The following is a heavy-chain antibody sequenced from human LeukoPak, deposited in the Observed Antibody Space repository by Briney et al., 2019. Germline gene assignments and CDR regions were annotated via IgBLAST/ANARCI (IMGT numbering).Heavy chain of an antibody. V-gene: IGHV1-2*02. Sequence: GASVKVSCKASGYTFTGYYMHWVRQAPGQGLKWMGWINPNSGGTNYAQKFQGRVTMTRDTSISTAYMELSRLRSDDTAVYNCARDLFPDRALEGGSYPYYYYMDVWGKGTTVTVSS. D-gene: IGHD1-26*01. CDR3: ARDLFPDRALEGGSYPYYYYMDV. CDR2: INPNSGGT. J-gene: IGHJ6*03. CDR1: GYTFTGYY.